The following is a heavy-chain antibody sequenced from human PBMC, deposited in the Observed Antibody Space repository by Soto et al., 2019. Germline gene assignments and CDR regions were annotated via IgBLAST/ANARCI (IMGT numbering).Heavy chain of an antibody. V-gene: IGHV3-33*08. CDR2: ILDDGSTK. D-gene: IGHD2-15*01. CDR1: GFTFNTYG. CDR3: ARGDCTGAYCYSWPFNYGVDV. Sequence: QVQLVESGGGVVQPGGSLRLSCTTSGFTFNTYGMYWVRQAPGKGLEWVAIILDDGSTKYYGGSVKGRFTISRDNSKTTLYIQMNSLRAEDTALYYCARGDCTGAYCYSWPFNYGVDVWGQGTTVTVSS. J-gene: IGHJ6*02.